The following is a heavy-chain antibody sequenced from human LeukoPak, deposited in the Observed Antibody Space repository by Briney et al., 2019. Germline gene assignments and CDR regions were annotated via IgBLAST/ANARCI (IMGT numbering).Heavy chain of an antibody. V-gene: IGHV4-61*09. CDR2: VFTSGNT. J-gene: IGHJ4*01. CDR3: ARGTGSLFY. D-gene: IGHD3-10*01. CDR1: GVSITRSSYY. Sequence: SETLSLNCAVSGVSITRSSYYWPWLGQPAGKALEWIGHVFTSGNTNYNPSLKGRVTISIETSKSQFSLNLNSVTAADTAVYYCARGTGSLFYWGHGILVTVSS.